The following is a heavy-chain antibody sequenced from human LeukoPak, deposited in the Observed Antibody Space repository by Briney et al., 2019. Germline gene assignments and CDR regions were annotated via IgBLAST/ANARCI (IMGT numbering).Heavy chain of an antibody. CDR2: MNPNSGNT. CDR1: GYTFTSFD. CDR3: ARGRAARPRRHGSNWFDP. J-gene: IGHJ5*02. Sequence: ASVKVSCKASGYTFTSFDINWVRQATGQGPEWMGWMNPNSGNTGYAQKFQGRVTMTRNTSITTAYMELSSLRSEDTAVYYCARGRAARPRRHGSNWFDPWGQGTLVTVSS. V-gene: IGHV1-8*01. D-gene: IGHD6-6*01.